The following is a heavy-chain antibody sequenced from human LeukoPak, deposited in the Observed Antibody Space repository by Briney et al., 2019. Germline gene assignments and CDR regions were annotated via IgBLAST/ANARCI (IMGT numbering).Heavy chain of an antibody. CDR1: AFTFSDYS. V-gene: IGHV3-48*01. CDR2: ISGRSSTL. J-gene: IGHJ4*02. D-gene: IGHD1-26*01. Sequence: GGSLRLSCAASAFTFSDYSMNWVRQAPGKGLEWISYISGRSSTLYYADSVKGRFTISRDNAKNSMYLQMNSLRAEDTAVYYCARDRIKSGSYYFDYWGQGTLVTVSS. CDR3: ARDRIKSGSYYFDY.